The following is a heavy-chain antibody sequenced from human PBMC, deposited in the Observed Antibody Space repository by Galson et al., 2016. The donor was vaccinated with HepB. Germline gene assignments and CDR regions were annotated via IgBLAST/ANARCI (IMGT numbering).Heavy chain of an antibody. CDR1: GDSVSSNSAG. V-gene: IGHV6-1*01. J-gene: IGHJ4*02. CDR2: TYYRSDWRS. CDR3: ARSYLLGRGFGS. Sequence: CAISGDSVSSNSAGWNWIRQSPSRGLEWLGRTYYRSDWRSDYADSLKGRITINPDTSKNQFSLHLDSVTPEDTAAYYCARSYLLGRGFGSWGQGTLVTVSS. D-gene: IGHD7-27*01.